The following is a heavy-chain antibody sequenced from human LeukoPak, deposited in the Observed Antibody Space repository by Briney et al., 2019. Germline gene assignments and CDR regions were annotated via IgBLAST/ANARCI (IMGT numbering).Heavy chain of an antibody. CDR1: GFTFSSYG. CDR2: IRYDGSNK. V-gene: IGHV3-30*02. CDR3: TRDPRRLDY. Sequence: GGSLRLSCAASGFTFSSYGMHWVRQAPGKGLEWVTFIRYDGSNKYYADSVKGRFTISRDNSKNTLYLQMNSLRPEDTAVYYCTRDPRRLDYWGQGTLVTVSS. J-gene: IGHJ4*02.